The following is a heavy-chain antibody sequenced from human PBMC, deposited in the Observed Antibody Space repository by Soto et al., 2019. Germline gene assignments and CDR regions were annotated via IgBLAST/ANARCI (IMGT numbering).Heavy chain of an antibody. J-gene: IGHJ4*02. D-gene: IGHD6-19*01. V-gene: IGHV3-23*01. CDR2: ISGSGGST. CDR3: AKPYSMQWLGTYFDY. CDR1: GFTFSSYA. Sequence: PGGSLRLSCAASGFTFSSYAMSWVRQAPGKGLEWVSAISGSGGSTYYADSVKGRFTISRDNSKNTLYLQMNSLRAEDTAVYYCAKPYSMQWLGTYFDYWGQGTLVTVSS.